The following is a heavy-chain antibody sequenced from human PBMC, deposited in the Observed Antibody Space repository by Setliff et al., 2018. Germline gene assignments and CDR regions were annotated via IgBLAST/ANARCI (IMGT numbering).Heavy chain of an antibody. CDR2: IYYSGST. Sequence: SETLSLTCTVSGGSISSSSYYWGWIRQPPGKGLEWIGSIYYSGSTYYNPSLKSRVTISVDTSKNQFSLNLSSVTAADTAVYYYARLGGSSTSGGFYYFYYYMDVWGKGTTVTVSS. CDR3: ARLGGSSTSGGFYYFYYYMDV. J-gene: IGHJ6*03. CDR1: GGSISSSSYY. D-gene: IGHD2-2*01. V-gene: IGHV4-39*01.